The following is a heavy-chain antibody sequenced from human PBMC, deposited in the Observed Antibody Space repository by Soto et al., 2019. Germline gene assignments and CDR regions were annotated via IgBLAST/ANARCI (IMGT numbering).Heavy chain of an antibody. V-gene: IGHV4-59*01. Sequence: SETLSLTCTVSAGSINAYYWSWIRQPPGKGLEWIGYIYYSGSTNYNPSLKSRVTISVDTSKNQFSLKLSSVTAADTAVYYCARVDWGSFDYWGHGTLVTVSS. CDR2: IYYSGST. D-gene: IGHD7-27*01. CDR1: AGSINAYY. CDR3: ARVDWGSFDY. J-gene: IGHJ4*01.